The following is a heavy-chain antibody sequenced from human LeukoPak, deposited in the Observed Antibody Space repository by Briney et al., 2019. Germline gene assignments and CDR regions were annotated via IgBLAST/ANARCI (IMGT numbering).Heavy chain of an antibody. J-gene: IGHJ4*02. D-gene: IGHD2-21*01. V-gene: IGHV3-23*01. CDR1: GFTFNT. Sequence: GGSLRLSCATSGFTFNTMSWVRQAPGKGLEWVSGIAAGGGGQTYAASVKGRFTTSRDNCQNTLYLQMNSLRAEDTAVYYCVTGDRNTCWPNWGQGILVTVSP. CDR2: IAAGGGGQ. CDR3: VTGDRNTCWPN.